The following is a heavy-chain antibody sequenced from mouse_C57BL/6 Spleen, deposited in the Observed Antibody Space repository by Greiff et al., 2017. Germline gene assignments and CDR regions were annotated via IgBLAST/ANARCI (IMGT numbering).Heavy chain of an antibody. J-gene: IGHJ1*03. CDR2: ISDGGSYT. Sequence: EVHLVESGGGLVKPGGSLKLSCAASGFTFSSYAMSWVRQTPEKRLEWVATISDGGSYTYYPDNVKGRFTISRDNAKNNLYLQMSHLKSEDTAMYYCAREGGKGGYFDVWGTGTTVTVSS. CDR1: GFTFSSYA. CDR3: AREGGKGGYFDV. V-gene: IGHV5-4*01.